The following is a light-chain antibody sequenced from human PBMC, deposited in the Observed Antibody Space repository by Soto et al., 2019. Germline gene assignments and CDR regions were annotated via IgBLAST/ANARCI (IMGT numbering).Light chain of an antibody. J-gene: IGKJ2*01. Sequence: DIQMTQSPSSLSASVGDRVSITCQASHHVNKYLTWYQQKPGKAPNLLIYDVSKLKTGVASRFSGSGSGTQFTLTITNLQPEDFATYYCQHYDVAPYTFGQGTRLDIK. CDR2: DVS. CDR1: HHVNKY. V-gene: IGKV1-33*01. CDR3: QHYDVAPYT.